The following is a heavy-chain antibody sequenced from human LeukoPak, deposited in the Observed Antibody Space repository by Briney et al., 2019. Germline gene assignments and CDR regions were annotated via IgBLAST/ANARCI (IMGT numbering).Heavy chain of an antibody. CDR3: ARLVGYGDYSMDY. J-gene: IGHJ4*02. CDR2: IYYSGST. CDR1: GVSISSNY. V-gene: IGHV4-59*08. D-gene: IGHD4-17*01. Sequence: EPSETLSLTCTVSGVSISSNYWSWIRQSPGKGLEWIGYIYYSGSTNYNPSLKSRVTISVDTSKNQFSLKLSSVTAADTAVYYCARLVGYGDYSMDYWGQGTLVTVSS.